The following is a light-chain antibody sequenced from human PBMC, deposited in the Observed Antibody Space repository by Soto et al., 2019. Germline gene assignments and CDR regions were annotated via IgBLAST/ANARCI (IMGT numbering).Light chain of an antibody. CDR3: QQRRDWPLT. J-gene: IGKJ4*01. CDR2: DAS. V-gene: IGKV3-11*01. CDR1: QSVSSY. Sequence: PGERATLSCRASQSVSSYLAWYQQKPGQAPRLLISDASNRATGIPARFSGSGSGTDFTLTVSSLEPEDFAVYYCQQRRDWPLTFGGGNKVEI.